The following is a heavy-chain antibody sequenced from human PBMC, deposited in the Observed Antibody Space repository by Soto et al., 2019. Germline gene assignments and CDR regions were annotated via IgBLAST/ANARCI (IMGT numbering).Heavy chain of an antibody. D-gene: IGHD4-17*01. Sequence: QVQLVQSGAEVKKPGSSVKVSCKASGGTFSSYAISWVRQAPGQGLEWMGGIIPIFGTANYAQKFQGRVTITAXXSXSXXYMELSSLGSEDTAVYYCARDGPSTVTPFAYYFDYWGQGTLVTVSS. V-gene: IGHV1-69*12. CDR1: GGTFSSYA. J-gene: IGHJ4*02. CDR3: ARDGPSTVTPFAYYFDY. CDR2: IIPIFGTA.